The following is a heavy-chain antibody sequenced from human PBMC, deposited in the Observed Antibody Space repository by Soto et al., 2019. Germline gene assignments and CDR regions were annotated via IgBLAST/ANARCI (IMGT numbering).Heavy chain of an antibody. CDR2: ISSSLGHT. V-gene: IGHV3-11*03. J-gene: IGHJ4*02. CDR3: AANWNFGLNF. D-gene: IGHD1-1*01. Sequence: PGGSLRLSCAVSGFEFSDFHISWVRQAPGKGLEWISYISSSLGHTDYADSVKGRFTISRDNAKSSVFLEMSDLRSDDTAVYYCAANWNFGLNFWGQGTLVTVS. CDR1: GFEFSDFH.